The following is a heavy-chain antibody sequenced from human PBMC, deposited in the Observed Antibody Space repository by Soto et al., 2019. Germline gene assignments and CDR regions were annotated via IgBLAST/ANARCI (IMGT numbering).Heavy chain of an antibody. CDR2: IYSGGDT. Sequence: EVQLVESGGGLVQPGGSLRLSCEVSAFTVSSNYMNWVRQAPGKGLEWVSVIYSGGDTYYADSVKDRFTISRDNSKNTLYLQMNSLRAEDTAVYYCAREGRGGGWFDPWGQGTLVTVSS. V-gene: IGHV3-66*01. CDR1: AFTVSSNY. CDR3: AREGRGGGWFDP. J-gene: IGHJ5*02. D-gene: IGHD3-10*01.